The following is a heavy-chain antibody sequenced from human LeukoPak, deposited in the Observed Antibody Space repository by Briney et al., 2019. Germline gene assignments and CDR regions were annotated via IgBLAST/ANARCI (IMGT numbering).Heavy chain of an antibody. CDR3: ARLSGAPVRHPIYHFDY. CDR1: GYSISSGYY. Sequence: PSETLSLTCAVSGYSISSGYYWGWIRQSPWKGLEWIGNIYHSGSTYKNPSLKSRVTISLDTSKNQFSLKLSSVTAADTAMYYCARLSGAPVRHPIYHFDYWGQGTLVAVSS. CDR2: IYHSGST. V-gene: IGHV4-38-2*01. J-gene: IGHJ4*02. D-gene: IGHD2-2*02.